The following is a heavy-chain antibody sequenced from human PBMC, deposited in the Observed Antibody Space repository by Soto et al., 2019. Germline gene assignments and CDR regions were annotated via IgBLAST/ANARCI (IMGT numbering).Heavy chain of an antibody. J-gene: IGHJ4*02. CDR1: GFTFSDYY. V-gene: IGHV3-11*01. Sequence: PGGSLRLSCAASGFTFSDYYMSWIRQAPGKGLEWVSYISSSSSNIYYADSVKGRFTISRDNGKNSLYLQMNSLRAEDTAVYYCAGNLAAAGTNYWGQGTLVTVSS. D-gene: IGHD6-13*01. CDR2: ISSSSSNI. CDR3: AGNLAAAGTNY.